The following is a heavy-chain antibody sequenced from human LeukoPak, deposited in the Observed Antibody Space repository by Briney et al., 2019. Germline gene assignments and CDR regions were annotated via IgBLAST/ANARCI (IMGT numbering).Heavy chain of an antibody. CDR3: ARDQFYPYYYDSSGYDAFDI. CDR2: IYHSGST. J-gene: IGHJ3*02. CDR1: GGSISSYY. D-gene: IGHD3-22*01. V-gene: IGHV4-38-2*02. Sequence: SETLSLTCTVSGGSISSYYWSWIRQPPGKGLEWIGSIYHSGSTYYNPSLKSRVTISVDTSKNQFSLKLSSVTAADTAVYYCARDQFYPYYYDSSGYDAFDIWGQGTMVTVSS.